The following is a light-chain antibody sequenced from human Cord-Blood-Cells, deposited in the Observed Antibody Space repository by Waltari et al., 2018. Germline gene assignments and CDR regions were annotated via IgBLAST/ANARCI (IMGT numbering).Light chain of an antibody. Sequence: QSVLTQPPSVSGAPGQRVTISCTGSSSNIGAGYDVHWYQQLPGTAPKLLIYGNSNRPSGVPDRFSGSKSGTSASRAITGLQAEDEADYYCQSYDSSLSGFAVFGGGTQLTVL. CDR2: GNS. CDR1: SSNIGAGYD. CDR3: QSYDSSLSGFAV. V-gene: IGLV1-40*01. J-gene: IGLJ7*01.